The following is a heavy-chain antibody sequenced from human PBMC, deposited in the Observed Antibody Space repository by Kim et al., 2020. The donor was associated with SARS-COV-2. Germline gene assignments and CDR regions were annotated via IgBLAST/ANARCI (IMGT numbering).Heavy chain of an antibody. J-gene: IGHJ4*02. CDR3: ARDRAADYYGSGSYDNCPEFDY. CDR1: GFTFSSYS. CDR2: ISSSSTYI. Sequence: GGSLRLSCAASGFTFSSYSMNWVRQAPGKGLEWVSSISSSSTYIYYADSVKGRFTISRDNAKNSLYLQMNSLSAEDTAVYYCARDRAADYYGSGSYDNCPEFDYWGQGTLVTVSS. V-gene: IGHV3-21*01. D-gene: IGHD3-10*01.